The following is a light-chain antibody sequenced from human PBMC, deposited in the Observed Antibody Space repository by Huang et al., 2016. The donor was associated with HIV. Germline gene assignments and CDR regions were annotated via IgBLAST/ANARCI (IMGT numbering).Light chain of an antibody. CDR3: QKYNSAPYT. CDR2: AAS. V-gene: IGKV1-27*01. CDR1: QGAGNS. Sequence: DIQMTQSPSSLSTSVGDRVTITCRASQGAGNSLAWYQQKPGKVPKLLIYAASTWREGGASRFSGRGSGTEFTLTISGLQPEDVATYYCQKYNSAPYTFGQGTRLDIK. J-gene: IGKJ2*01.